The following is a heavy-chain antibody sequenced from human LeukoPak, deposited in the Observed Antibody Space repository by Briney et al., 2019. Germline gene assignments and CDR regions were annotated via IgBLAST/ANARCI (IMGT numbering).Heavy chain of an antibody. J-gene: IGHJ6*02. CDR2: INPNSGGT. Sequence: ASVKVSCKAFGYTFTGYYMHWVRQAPGRGLEWMGWINPNSGGTNYAQKFQGRVTMTRDTSISTAYMELSRLRSDDTAVYYCARDSYCSSTSCYYYYGMDVWGQGTTVTVSS. CDR3: ARDSYCSSTSCYYYYGMDV. CDR1: GYTFTGYY. V-gene: IGHV1-2*02. D-gene: IGHD2-2*01.